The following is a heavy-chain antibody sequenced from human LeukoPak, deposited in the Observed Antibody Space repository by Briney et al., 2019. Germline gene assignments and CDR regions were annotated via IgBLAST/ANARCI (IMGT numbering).Heavy chain of an antibody. CDR2: IYYSGST. V-gene: IGHV4-59*01. CDR3: ALSTYCGGDCYSYYFDY. D-gene: IGHD2-21*02. J-gene: IGHJ4*02. CDR1: GGSISSYY. Sequence: SETLSLTCTVSGGSISSYYWSWIRQPPGKGLEWIGYIYYSGSTNYNPSLKSRVTISVDTSKNQFSLKLSSVTAAVTAVYYCALSTYCGGDCYSYYFDYWGQGTLVTVSS.